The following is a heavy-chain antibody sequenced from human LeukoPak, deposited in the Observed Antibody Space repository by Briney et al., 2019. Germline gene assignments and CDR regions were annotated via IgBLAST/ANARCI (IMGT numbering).Heavy chain of an antibody. D-gene: IGHD3-10*01. J-gene: IGHJ4*02. CDR1: GYSVTNYW. CDR3: ARLVDDGSDTQYYFDY. CDR2: IYPADSDT. V-gene: IGHV5-51*01. Sequence: GESLKISCKGSGYSVTNYWIGWVRPKPEKGLEWMGIIYPADSDTRYSPSFQGQVTMSADKSVITAYLQWSSLKASDSAIYYCARLVDDGSDTQYYFDYWGQGTLVTVSS.